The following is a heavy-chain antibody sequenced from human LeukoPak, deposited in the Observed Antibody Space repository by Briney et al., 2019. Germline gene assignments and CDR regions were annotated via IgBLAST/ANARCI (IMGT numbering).Heavy chain of an antibody. CDR2: ISYDGSKK. D-gene: IGHD1-1*01. CDR1: GFIFSSYG. CDR3: ARAPGYGAAYYFDY. J-gene: IGHJ4*02. V-gene: IGHV3-30*03. Sequence: GGSLRLSCAASGFIFSSYGIYWVRQAPGKGLEWVAVISYDGSKKYYVDSVKGRFTISRDNSKNTLYLQMNSLRAEDTAVYYCARAPGYGAAYYFDYWGQGTLVTVSS.